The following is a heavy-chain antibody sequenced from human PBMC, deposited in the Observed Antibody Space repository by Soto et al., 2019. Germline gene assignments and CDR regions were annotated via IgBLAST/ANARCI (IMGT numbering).Heavy chain of an antibody. CDR1: GGTFSSYA. CDR2: IIPIFGTA. CDR3: AMHSSTWTTNGFAP. J-gene: IGHJ5*02. D-gene: IGHD6-6*01. Sequence: SVKVSCKASGGTFSSYAISWVREAPGKGLEWMGGIIPIFGTANNAQKFEGRATIPADESPSTADMELRSLRSKARAVYCCAMHSSTWTTNGFAPWGQATLVTVSS. V-gene: IGHV1-69*13.